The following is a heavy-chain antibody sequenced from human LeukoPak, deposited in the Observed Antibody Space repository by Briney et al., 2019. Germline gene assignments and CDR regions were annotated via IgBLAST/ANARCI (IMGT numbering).Heavy chain of an antibody. CDR2: ISADNGNT. CDR1: GYTFTSYA. J-gene: IGHJ5*02. CDR3: ARDGGYCSGGSPLCWFDP. Sequence: GDSVKVSCKASGYTFTSYAISWVRQAPGQGLEWMGWISADNGNTDYAQRFQGRVTMTTDTSTSTAYMELRSLRSDDTAVYYCARDGGYCSGGSPLCWFDPWGQGTLVTVSS. D-gene: IGHD2-15*01. V-gene: IGHV1-18*01.